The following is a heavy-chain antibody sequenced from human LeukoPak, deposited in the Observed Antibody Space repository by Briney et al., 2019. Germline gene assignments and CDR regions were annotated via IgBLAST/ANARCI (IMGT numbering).Heavy chain of an antibody. CDR3: ARDVVAAAATPFYYYYYMDV. CDR2: INSDGSSS. Sequence: PGGSLRLSCAVSGLSFSTYWMHWVRQAPGKGLVWVSRINSDGSSSRYADSVKGRFTVSRDNAKNTLYLQLNNLRAEDTAVYYCARDVVAAAATPFYYYYYMDVWGKGTTVTVSS. CDR1: GLSFSTYW. J-gene: IGHJ6*03. V-gene: IGHV3-74*01. D-gene: IGHD6-13*01.